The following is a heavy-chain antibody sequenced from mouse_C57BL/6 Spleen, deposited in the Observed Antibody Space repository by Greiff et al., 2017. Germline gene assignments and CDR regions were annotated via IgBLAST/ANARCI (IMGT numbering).Heavy chain of an antibody. Sequence: QVHVKQPGAELVKPGASVKVSCKASGYTFTSYWMHWVKQRPGQGLEWIGRIHPSDSDTNYNQKFKGKATLTVDKSSSTAYMQLSSLTSEDSAVYYCAIPSTSYAMDYWGQGTSVTVSS. CDR1: GYTFTSYW. CDR2: IHPSDSDT. V-gene: IGHV1-74*01. CDR3: AIPSTSYAMDY. J-gene: IGHJ4*01. D-gene: IGHD6-1*01.